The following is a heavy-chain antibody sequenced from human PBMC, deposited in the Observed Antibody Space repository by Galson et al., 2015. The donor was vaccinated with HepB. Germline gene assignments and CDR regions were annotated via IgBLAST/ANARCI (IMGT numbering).Heavy chain of an antibody. D-gene: IGHD5-18*01. CDR3: AKSTASYGPSDAFDV. CDR1: GFTFSNYA. Sequence: SLRLSCAASGFTFSNYAMSWVRQAPGQGLVWISSISGSAYSTYYADSVKGRFFISRDNSKKTLYLHMNSLRAEDTALYYCAKSTASYGPSDAFDVWGQGTMVTVPS. CDR2: ISGSAYST. J-gene: IGHJ3*01. V-gene: IGHV3-23*01.